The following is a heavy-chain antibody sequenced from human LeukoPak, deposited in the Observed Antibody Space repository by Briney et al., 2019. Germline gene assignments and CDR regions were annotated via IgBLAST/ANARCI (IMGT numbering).Heavy chain of an antibody. CDR3: TTDLVLTGYYDAY. CDR2: IKSKTDGGTT. V-gene: IGHV3-15*01. D-gene: IGHD3-9*01. J-gene: IGHJ4*02. CDR1: GFTFSSFE. Sequence: GGSLRLSCAASGFTFSSFEMNWVRQGPGKGLEWVGRIKSKTDGGTTDYAAPVKGRFTISRDDSKNTLFLQMNSLKTEDTAVYYCTTDLVLTGYYDAYWGQGTLVTVSS.